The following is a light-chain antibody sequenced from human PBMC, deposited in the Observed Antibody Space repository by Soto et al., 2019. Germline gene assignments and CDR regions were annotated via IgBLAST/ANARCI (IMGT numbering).Light chain of an antibody. CDR1: SSDVGGYNY. V-gene: IGLV2-14*01. J-gene: IGLJ2*01. CDR3: SSYTSGSTLVV. Sequence: QSVLTQPASVSVSPGQSITIACTGTSSDVGGYNYVSWYQQHPGKAPKLMIYEVSNRPSEVSNRFSGSKSGNTASLTISGLQAEDEGNCYCSSYTSGSTLVVFGGGTKVTVL. CDR2: EVS.